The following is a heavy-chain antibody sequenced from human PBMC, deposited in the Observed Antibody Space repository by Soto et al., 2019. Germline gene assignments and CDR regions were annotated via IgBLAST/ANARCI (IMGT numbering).Heavy chain of an antibody. CDR1: GFSLTRGVG. D-gene: IGHD3-10*01. V-gene: IGHV2-5*02. J-gene: IGHJ6*02. Sequence: VSGPTLVNPTQTLTLTCTFSGFSLTRGVGVGWIRQPPGKALEWLALIYWDDDKRYSPSLKSRLTITKDTSKNQVVLTMTNLGPVDTATYYCVRDSYGSGYGMDVWGQGTTVTVSS. CDR2: IYWDDDK. CDR3: VRDSYGSGYGMDV.